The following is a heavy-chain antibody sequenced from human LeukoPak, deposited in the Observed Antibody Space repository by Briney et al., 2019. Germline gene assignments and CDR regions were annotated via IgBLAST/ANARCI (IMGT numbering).Heavy chain of an antibody. CDR3: ARSDYCGGDCYSSISNY. CDR2: PSSSSSYI. Sequence: WVSLRLSCAASGFTFRSYSMNWVRQAPGKGLEWVSSPSSSSSYIYYADSVKGRFTICRANAKNSLYLQRNSLRAEDTAVYFCARSDYCGGDCYSSISNYWGQGTLVTVSS. D-gene: IGHD2-21*02. V-gene: IGHV3-21*01. J-gene: IGHJ4*02. CDR1: GFTFRSYS.